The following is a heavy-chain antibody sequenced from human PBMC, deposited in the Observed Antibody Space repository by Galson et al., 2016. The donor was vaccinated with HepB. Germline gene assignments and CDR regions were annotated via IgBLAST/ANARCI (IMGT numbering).Heavy chain of an antibody. J-gene: IGHJ6*02. CDR2: TYYRSKWYN. Sequence: CAISGDSVSSNSATWNWIRQSPSRGLEWLGRTYYRSKWYNDYALSVKSRITINPDTSKNQFSLQLNSVTPEDTAVYYCARVRSGYSGYANPYYCGMDVWGQGTLVTVSS. CDR1: GDSVSSNSAT. D-gene: IGHD5-12*01. V-gene: IGHV6-1*01. CDR3: ARVRSGYSGYANPYYCGMDV.